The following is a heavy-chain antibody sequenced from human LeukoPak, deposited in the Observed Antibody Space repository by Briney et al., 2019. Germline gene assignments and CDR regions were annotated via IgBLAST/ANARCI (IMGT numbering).Heavy chain of an antibody. D-gene: IGHD6-13*01. J-gene: IGHJ3*02. CDR2: ISRSGNTI. Sequence: GGSLRLSCAASGFTFPDYFMSWISQPAPRWLGWVSYISRSGNTIYYADSVKGRLTISRHNAKNSLYLQMNSLRAEDTAVYYCARRGIAAASHAGPDAFDIWGQGTMVTVSS. CDR3: ARRGIAAASHAGPDAFDI. V-gene: IGHV3-11*04. CDR1: GFTFPDYF.